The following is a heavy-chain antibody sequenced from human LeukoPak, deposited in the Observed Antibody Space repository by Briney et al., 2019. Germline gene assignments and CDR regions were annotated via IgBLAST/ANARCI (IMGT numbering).Heavy chain of an antibody. CDR3: ARDFRGGYDFWSGYYTPYYFDY. Sequence: PSETLSLTCAVYGGSFSGYYWSWIRQPPGKGLEWIGEINHSGSTNYNPSLKSRVTISVDTSKNQFSLKLSPVTAADTAVYYCARDFRGGYDFWSGYYTPYYFDYWGQGTLVTVSP. V-gene: IGHV4-34*01. J-gene: IGHJ4*02. D-gene: IGHD3-3*01. CDR2: INHSGST. CDR1: GGSFSGYY.